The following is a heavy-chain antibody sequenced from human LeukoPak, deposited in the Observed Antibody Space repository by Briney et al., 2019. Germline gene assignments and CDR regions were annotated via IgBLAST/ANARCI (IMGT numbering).Heavy chain of an antibody. CDR1: GGSISSYY. CDR3: ARADSSSWYEADY. Sequence: SETLSLTCTGSGGSISSYYWSWIRQPPGKGLEWIGYIYYSGSTNYNPSLKSRVTISVDTSKNQFSLKLSSVTAADTAVYYCARADSSSWYEADYWGQGTLVTVSS. J-gene: IGHJ4*02. V-gene: IGHV4-59*01. D-gene: IGHD6-13*01. CDR2: IYYSGST.